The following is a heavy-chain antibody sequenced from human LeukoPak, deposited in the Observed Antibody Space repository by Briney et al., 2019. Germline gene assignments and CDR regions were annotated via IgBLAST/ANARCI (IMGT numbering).Heavy chain of an antibody. Sequence: ASVKVSCKASGYTFTGFYMHWVRQAPGQGLEWMGVINPSGGSSTYAQKFQGRVTMTRDTSTSTVYMELRSLRSDDTAVYYCARAPMDSSGYYPNDAFDIWGQGTMVTVSS. CDR2: INPSGGSS. CDR1: GYTFTGFY. V-gene: IGHV1-46*01. D-gene: IGHD3-22*01. CDR3: ARAPMDSSGYYPNDAFDI. J-gene: IGHJ3*02.